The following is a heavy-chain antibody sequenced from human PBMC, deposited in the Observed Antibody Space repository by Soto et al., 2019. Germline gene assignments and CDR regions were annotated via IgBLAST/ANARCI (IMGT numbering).Heavy chain of an antibody. V-gene: IGHV4-59*08. J-gene: IGHJ4*02. D-gene: IGHD4-17*01. CDR3: ARHYGDSY. CDR2: ISSTGNT. Sequence: QVHLQESGPGLVKPSETLSLTCTVSGGSISSYYWSRIRQPPGKGLEWIGCISSTGNTNYNPSLKSRVTISVDTPKNQFSLNLSSVTAADTAVYHCARHYGDSYWGQGILVTVSS. CDR1: GGSISSYY.